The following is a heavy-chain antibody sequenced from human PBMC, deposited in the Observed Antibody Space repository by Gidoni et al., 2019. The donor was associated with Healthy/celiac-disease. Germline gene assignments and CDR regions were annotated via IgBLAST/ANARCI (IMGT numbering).Heavy chain of an antibody. D-gene: IGHD3-22*01. CDR3: ARVVVPYYGGYFDY. Sequence: QVQLQESGPGLVKSSETLSLTCTVSGYSISSGYYWGWIRQPPGKGLEWIGSIYHSGSTYYNPSLKSRVTISGDTSKNQFSLKLSSVTAADTAVYYCARVVVPYYGGYFDYWGQGTLVTVSS. CDR1: GYSISSGYY. CDR2: IYHSGST. V-gene: IGHV4-38-2*02. J-gene: IGHJ4*02.